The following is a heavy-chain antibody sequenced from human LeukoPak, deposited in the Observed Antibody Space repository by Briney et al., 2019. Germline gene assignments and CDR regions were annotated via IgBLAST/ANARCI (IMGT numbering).Heavy chain of an antibody. J-gene: IGHJ4*02. CDR1: GGPISSYY. Sequence: SETLSLTCTVSGGPISSYYWSWIRQPPGKGLEWIGYIYYSGSTNYNPSLKSRVTISVDTSKNQFSLKLSSVTAADTAVYYCAREGPAHTFDYWGQGTLVTVSS. CDR3: AREGPAHTFDY. V-gene: IGHV4-59*01. CDR2: IYYSGST.